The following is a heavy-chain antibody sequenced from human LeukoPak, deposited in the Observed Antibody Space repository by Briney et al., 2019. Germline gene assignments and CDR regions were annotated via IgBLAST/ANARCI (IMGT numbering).Heavy chain of an antibody. CDR1: GFTFSSYW. J-gene: IGHJ4*02. CDR2: IDSGGSNT. CDR3: TRDRSYSSDS. D-gene: IGHD2-21*01. Sequence: GGSLRLSCTASGFTFSSYWMHCVRQAPGKGLVWVSRIDSGGSNTNYADSVKGRVTISRDNAKNTLYLEMNNLRDEDTAVYYCTRDRSYSSDSWGQGTLVTVSS. V-gene: IGHV3-74*01.